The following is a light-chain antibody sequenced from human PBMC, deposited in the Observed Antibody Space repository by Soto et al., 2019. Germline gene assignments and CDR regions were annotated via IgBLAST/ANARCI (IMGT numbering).Light chain of an antibody. J-gene: IGKJ2*01. CDR3: QQYNVVPPT. CDR2: DAS. CDR1: QDISIY. Sequence: DLQMTQSPSSLPASVGDRVTITCRASQDISIYLNWFQQKPGKAPKLLIYDASNLEKGVPSRFTGSGSGTDFTLTINSLQPDEIATYYCQQYNVVPPTFGQGTRLEI. V-gene: IGKV1-33*01.